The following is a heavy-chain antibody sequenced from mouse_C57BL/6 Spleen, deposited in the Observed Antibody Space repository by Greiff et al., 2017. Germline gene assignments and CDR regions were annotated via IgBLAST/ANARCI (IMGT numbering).Heavy chain of an antibody. V-gene: IGHV1-64*01. CDR1: GYTFTSYW. Sequence: VQLQQPGAELVKPGASVKLSCKASGYTFTSYWMHWVKQRPGQGLEWIGMIHPNSGSTNYNEKFKSKATLTVDKSSSTAYMQLSSLTSEDSAVYYCASDTTVVATDAMDYWGQGTSVTVSS. CDR2: IHPNSGST. J-gene: IGHJ4*01. CDR3: ASDTTVVATDAMDY. D-gene: IGHD1-1*01.